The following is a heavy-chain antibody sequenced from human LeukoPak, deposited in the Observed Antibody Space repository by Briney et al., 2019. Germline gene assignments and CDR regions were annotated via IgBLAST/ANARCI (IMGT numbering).Heavy chain of an antibody. Sequence: SETLSLTCSVSGGSINNYYWSWIRQPPGKGLEWIGHIFYSGSTNYNPSLKSRVTISLVMSKNQISLKLSSVTTADTAMYYCARTDDAFHIWGHGATVTVSS. CDR2: IFYSGST. CDR3: ARTDDAFHI. CDR1: GGSINNYY. D-gene: IGHD2-21*02. V-gene: IGHV4-59*01. J-gene: IGHJ3*02.